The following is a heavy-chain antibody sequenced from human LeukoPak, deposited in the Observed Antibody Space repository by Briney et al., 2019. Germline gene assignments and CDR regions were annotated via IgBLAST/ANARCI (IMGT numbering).Heavy chain of an antibody. Sequence: PSETLSLTCTVSGGSISSYYWIWIRQPPGKELEWIGYIYYSGSTNYNPSLKSRVTISVDTSKNHFSLKLSPVTAADTAVYYCARGFAEEGTTTGAFDIWGHGTMVTVSS. V-gene: IGHV4-59*01. D-gene: IGHD1-7*01. CDR3: ARGFAEEGTTTGAFDI. CDR2: IYYSGST. CDR1: GGSISSYY. J-gene: IGHJ3*02.